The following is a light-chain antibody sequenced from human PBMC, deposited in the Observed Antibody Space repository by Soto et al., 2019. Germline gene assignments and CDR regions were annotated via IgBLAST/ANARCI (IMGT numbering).Light chain of an antibody. J-gene: IGLJ1*01. CDR3: SSSAGGSNRV. CDR2: EVD. V-gene: IGLV2-8*01. Sequence: QSALTQPPSASGSPGQSVTISCTGTSSDVGAYNYVSWYQQHPGKAPKLMIYEVDKRPSGVPDRFSGSKSDNTASLTVSGLQAEDEADYYCSSSAGGSNRVFGTGTKLTVL. CDR1: SSDVGAYNY.